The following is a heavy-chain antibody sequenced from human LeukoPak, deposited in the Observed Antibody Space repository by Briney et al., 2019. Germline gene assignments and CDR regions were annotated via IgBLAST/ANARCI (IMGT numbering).Heavy chain of an antibody. CDR1: GFTFGDYA. CDR3: TRVLPYYDILTGPLDD. CDR2: IRSKAYGGTT. V-gene: IGHV3-49*04. J-gene: IGHJ4*02. D-gene: IGHD3-9*01. Sequence: AGGSLRLSCTASGFTFGDYAMSWVRQAPGKGLEWVGFIRSKAYGGTTEYAASVKGRFTISRDDSKGIAYLQMNSLKTEDTAVYYCTRVLPYYDILTGPLDDWGQGTLVTVSS.